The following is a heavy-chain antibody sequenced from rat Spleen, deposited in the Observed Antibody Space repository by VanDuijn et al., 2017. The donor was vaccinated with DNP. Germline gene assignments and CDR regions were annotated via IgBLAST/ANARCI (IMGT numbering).Heavy chain of an antibody. Sequence: QVQLKESGPGLVQPSQTLSLTCTVSGFSLTSYTVHWVRQPPGKGLEWVGVIWSGGSTDYNSALKSRLSISRDTSKSQVFLKMNSLQTEDTAIYFCTRLAWDWGQGVMVAVSS. J-gene: IGHJ2*01. CDR3: TRLAWD. V-gene: IGHV2-15*01. D-gene: IGHD5-1*01. CDR1: GFSLTSYT. CDR2: IWSGGST.